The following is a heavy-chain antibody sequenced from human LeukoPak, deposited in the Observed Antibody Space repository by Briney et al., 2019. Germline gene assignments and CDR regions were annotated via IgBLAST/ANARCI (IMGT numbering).Heavy chain of an antibody. CDR2: IWKDGSNK. J-gene: IGHJ4*02. D-gene: IGHD5-12*01. CDR3: TREDIRAPFDF. V-gene: IGHV3-33*01. CDR1: GFTFSAYG. Sequence: GGSLRLSCAASGFTFSAYGMHWVRQAPGKGLEWVAVIWKDGSNKLYADSVKGRFTISRDNSQNTLYLQISSLRAEDTAIYYCTREDIRAPFDFWGQGTLVTVSS.